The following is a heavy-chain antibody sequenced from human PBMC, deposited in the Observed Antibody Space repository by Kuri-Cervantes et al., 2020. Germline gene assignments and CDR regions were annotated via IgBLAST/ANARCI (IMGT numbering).Heavy chain of an antibody. V-gene: IGHV4-39*07. CDR2: IYYSGST. CDR3: ARDPGNGDYYFDY. CDR1: GGSISSGDYY. D-gene: IGHD4-17*01. J-gene: IGHJ4*02. Sequence: GSLRLSCTVSGGSISSGDYYWSWIRQPPGKGLEWIGSIYYSGSTYYNPSLKSRVTISVDTSKNQFSLKLSSVTAADTAVYYCARDPGNGDYYFDYWGQGTLVTVSS.